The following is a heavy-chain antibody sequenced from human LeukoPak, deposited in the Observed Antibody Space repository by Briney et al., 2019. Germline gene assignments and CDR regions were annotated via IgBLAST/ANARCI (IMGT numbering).Heavy chain of an antibody. J-gene: IGHJ4*02. V-gene: IGHV3-21*01. D-gene: IGHD3/OR15-3a*01. CDR1: GFTFSSYS. CDR2: ISSSSSYI. CDR3: ARRTGSGGLDY. Sequence: GGSLRLSCAASGFTFSSYSMNWVRQALGKGLEWVSSISSSSSYIYYADSVKGRFTISRDNAKNSLYLQMNSLRAEDTAVYYCARRTGSGGLDYWGQGTLVTVSS.